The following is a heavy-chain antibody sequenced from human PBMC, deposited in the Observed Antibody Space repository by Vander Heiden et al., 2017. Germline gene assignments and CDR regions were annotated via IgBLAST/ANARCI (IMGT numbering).Heavy chain of an antibody. CDR1: GGSISSRSYY. Sequence: QLQLQESGPGLVKPSETLSLTCTVSGGSISSRSYYWGWIRQPPGKGLEWIGSIYYSGSTYYNPSLKSRVTISVDTSKNQFSLKLSSVTAADTAMYYCARLNWSTVTYAFDIWGQGTMVTVSS. V-gene: IGHV4-39*01. CDR2: IYYSGST. CDR3: ARLNWSTVTYAFDI. D-gene: IGHD4-17*01. J-gene: IGHJ3*02.